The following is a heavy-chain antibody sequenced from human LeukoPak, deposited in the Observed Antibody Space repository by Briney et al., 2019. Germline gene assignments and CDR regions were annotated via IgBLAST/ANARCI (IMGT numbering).Heavy chain of an antibody. Sequence: KPAEPLSLICAVYGGAFSGYYWSWIRQPPGKGMKWIEEINHSGSTNYNPSLKGRVTISVDTSKDQFSLKLSSVTAADTAVYYCAREYRRFYSSSWHRNWFDPWGQGTLVTVSS. CDR2: INHSGST. CDR3: AREYRRFYSSSWHRNWFDP. J-gene: IGHJ5*02. D-gene: IGHD6-13*01. CDR1: GGAFSGYY. V-gene: IGHV4-34*01.